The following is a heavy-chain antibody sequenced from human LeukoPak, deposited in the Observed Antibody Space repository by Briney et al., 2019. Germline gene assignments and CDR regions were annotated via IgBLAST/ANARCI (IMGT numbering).Heavy chain of an antibody. CDR1: GFTFRDYY. V-gene: IGHV3-11*01. CDR3: AREVIIFPDYYYYGMDV. CDR2: ISRSGDTL. J-gene: IGHJ6*02. Sequence: GSLGLSCAASGFTFRDYYMTWIRQAPGKGLEWISYISRSGDTLYYADSVEGRFTISRDNAKNSVYLQMNSLRAEDTAVYYCAREVIIFPDYYYYGMDVWGQGTTVTVSS. D-gene: IGHD3-9*01.